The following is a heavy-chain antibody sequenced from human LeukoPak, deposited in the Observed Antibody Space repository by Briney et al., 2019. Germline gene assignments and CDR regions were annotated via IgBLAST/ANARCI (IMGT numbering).Heavy chain of an antibody. D-gene: IGHD3-9*01. CDR3: ARVRPDYDILTGYYIEAVFDY. V-gene: IGHV4-61*09. Sequence: SETLSLTCTVSGGSISSGSYYWGWIRQPAGKGLEWIGHIYTSGSTNYNPSLKSRVTISVDTSKNQFSLKLSSVTAADTAVYYCARVRPDYDILTGYYIEAVFDYWGQGTLVTVSS. CDR1: GGSISSGSYY. CDR2: IYTSGST. J-gene: IGHJ4*02.